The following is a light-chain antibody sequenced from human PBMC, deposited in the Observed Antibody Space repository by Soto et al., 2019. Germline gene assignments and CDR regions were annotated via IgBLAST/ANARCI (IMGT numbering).Light chain of an antibody. CDR2: DAS. J-gene: IGKJ1*01. V-gene: IGKV1-5*01. Sequence: DIQMTQSPSSLSASVGDRVTITCRASQSISQYLAWYQQKPGKAPKLLIYDASTLEGGIPSRFSGSGSGTKFTLTISSLQPADFATYYCQQYSSTSTFGQGTKVEIK. CDR1: QSISQY. CDR3: QQYSSTST.